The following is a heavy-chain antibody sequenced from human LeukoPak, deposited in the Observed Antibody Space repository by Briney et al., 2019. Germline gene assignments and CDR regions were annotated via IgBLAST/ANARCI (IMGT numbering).Heavy chain of an antibody. J-gene: IGHJ4*02. CDR1: GSTFSSYA. V-gene: IGHV3-23*01. Sequence: GSLRLSCAASGSTFSSYAMTWVRQPPGKGLEWVSGLSSSGGTTYHADSVKGRFTISRDNSKNTLYLQMNSLRAEDTAVYYCVRKASYYDSSEDGYFDLWGQGTLVTVSS. CDR3: VRKASYYDSSEDGYFDL. D-gene: IGHD3-22*01. CDR2: LSSSGGTT.